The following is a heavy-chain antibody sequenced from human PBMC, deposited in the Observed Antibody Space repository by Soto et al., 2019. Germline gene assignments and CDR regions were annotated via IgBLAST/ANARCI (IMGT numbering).Heavy chain of an antibody. CDR1: GFTFSSYS. V-gene: IGHV3-48*02. Sequence: GGSLRLSCAASGFTFSSYSMNWVRQAPGKGLAWVSYISSSSRTIYYADSVKGRFTISRDNAKNSLYLQMNSLRDEDTAVYYCARGPYYYDSSGLYSFDYWGPGTLVTLAS. CDR2: ISSSSRTI. J-gene: IGHJ4*02. CDR3: ARGPYYYDSSGLYSFDY. D-gene: IGHD3-22*01.